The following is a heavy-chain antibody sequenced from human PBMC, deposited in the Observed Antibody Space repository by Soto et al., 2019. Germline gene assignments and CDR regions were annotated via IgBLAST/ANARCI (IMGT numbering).Heavy chain of an antibody. Sequence: QVQLVQSGAEVKKPGASVEVSCKASGYTFTSYAMHWVRQAPGQRLEWMGWINAGNGNTKYSQKFQGRVTITRDTSASTAYMELSSLRSEDTAVYYCARDLRNCSSTSCYLLGYYFDYWGQGTLVTVSS. CDR3: ARDLRNCSSTSCYLLGYYFDY. CDR1: GYTFTSYA. V-gene: IGHV1-3*01. J-gene: IGHJ4*02. D-gene: IGHD2-2*01. CDR2: INAGNGNT.